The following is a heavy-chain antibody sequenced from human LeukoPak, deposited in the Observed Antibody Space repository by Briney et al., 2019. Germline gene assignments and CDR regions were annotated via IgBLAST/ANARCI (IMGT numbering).Heavy chain of an antibody. D-gene: IGHD4-17*01. J-gene: IGHJ3*01. V-gene: IGHV4-59*01. CDR2: IYYSRST. CDR3: AKWSDYANAFDV. Sequence: SETLSLTCTVSGGSITSYYWSWIRQSPGKGLEWIGHIYYSRSTNYSPSLKSRVTISIDTSRKQFSLKVSSVTAADTAMYYCAKWSDYANAFDVWGQGTVVIVSS. CDR1: GGSITSYY.